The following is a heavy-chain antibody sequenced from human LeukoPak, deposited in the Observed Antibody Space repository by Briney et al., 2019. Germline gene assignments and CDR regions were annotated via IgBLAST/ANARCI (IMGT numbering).Heavy chain of an antibody. J-gene: IGHJ4*02. CDR1: GFTFSSYG. D-gene: IGHD5-18*01. CDR2: IWYDGSNK. CDR3: AKDLDTATEFDY. V-gene: IGHV3-33*06. Sequence: GRSLRPSCAASGFTFSSYGMHWVRQAPGKGLEWVAVIWYDGSNKYYADSVKGRFTISRDNSKNTLYLQMNSLRAEDTAVYYCAKDLDTATEFDYWGQGTLVTVSS.